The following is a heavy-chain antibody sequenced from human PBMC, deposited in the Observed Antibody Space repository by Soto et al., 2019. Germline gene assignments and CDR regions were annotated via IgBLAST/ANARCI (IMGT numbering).Heavy chain of an antibody. V-gene: IGHV3-7*04. Sequence: EVPLVEYGGGLVQTGGSLRLSCAISESTVRRDWMNWVRQAPGKGLEWVAHTNPDGSEKYYADSVKGRFTITRDNANNLLYLQMNSLRVGDTAMYYCSGGVGDAFWVQGTLVTVSS. D-gene: IGHD1-26*01. CDR1: ESTVRRDW. J-gene: IGHJ4*02. CDR2: TNPDGSEK. CDR3: SGGVGDAF.